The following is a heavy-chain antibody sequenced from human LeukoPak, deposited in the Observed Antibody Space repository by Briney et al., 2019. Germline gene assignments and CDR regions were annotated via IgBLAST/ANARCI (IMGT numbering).Heavy chain of an antibody. D-gene: IGHD3-22*01. CDR3: AKDYYDSSGYYTTQGYFQH. CDR1: GFTFSSYA. J-gene: IGHJ1*01. V-gene: IGHV3-23*01. Sequence: GGSLRLSCAASGFTFSSYAMSWVRQAPGKGLEWVSAISGSGGSKYYADSVKGGFTISRENSKKTLYMQMKGLRAEDTSVYYCAKDYYDSSGYYTTQGYFQHWGQGTLVSVSS. CDR2: ISGSGGSK.